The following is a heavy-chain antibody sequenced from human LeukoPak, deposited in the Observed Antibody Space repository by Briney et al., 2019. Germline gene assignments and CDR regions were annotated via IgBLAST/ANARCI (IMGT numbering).Heavy chain of an antibody. CDR3: ARGQLAHYYYYYYMDV. D-gene: IGHD6-6*01. CDR1: GYTFTGYY. V-gene: IGHV1-2*02. Sequence: VASVKVSCKASGYTFTGYYMHWVRQAPGQGLEWMGWINPNSGGTNYAQKFQGRVTMTRDTSISTAYMELSRLRSDDTAVYYCARGQLAHYYYYYYMDVWGKGTTVTVSS. J-gene: IGHJ6*03. CDR2: INPNSGGT.